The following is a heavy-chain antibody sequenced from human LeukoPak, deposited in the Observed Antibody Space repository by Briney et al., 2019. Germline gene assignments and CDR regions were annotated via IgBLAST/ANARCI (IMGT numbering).Heavy chain of an antibody. D-gene: IGHD6-13*01. V-gene: IGHV3-21*01. Sequence: GGSLRLSCAASGFTFSSYSMNWVRQAPGKGLEWVSSISSSSSYIYYADSVKGRFTISRDNAKNSLYLQMNSLRAEDTAAYYCARVGSSSWYGEDWFDPWGQGTLVAVSS. J-gene: IGHJ5*02. CDR3: ARVGSSSWYGEDWFDP. CDR2: ISSSSSYI. CDR1: GFTFSSYS.